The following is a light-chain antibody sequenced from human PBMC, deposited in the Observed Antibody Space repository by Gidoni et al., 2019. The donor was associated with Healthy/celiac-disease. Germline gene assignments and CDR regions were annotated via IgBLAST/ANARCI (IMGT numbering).Light chain of an antibody. CDR1: QSISSY. CDR3: QQSYSTPWT. CDR2: AAS. Sequence: IQMTRSPSSLSASVGDRVTITCRASQSISSYLNWYQQKPGKAPKLLIYAASSLQSGVPSRFSGSGSGTDFTLTISSLQPEDFATYYCQQSYSTPWTFXQXTKVEIK. J-gene: IGKJ1*01. V-gene: IGKV1-39*01.